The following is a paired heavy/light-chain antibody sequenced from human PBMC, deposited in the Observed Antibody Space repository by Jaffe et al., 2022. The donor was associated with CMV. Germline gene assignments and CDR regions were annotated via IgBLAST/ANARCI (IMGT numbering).Heavy chain of an antibody. Sequence: EVQLVESGGGLVKPGGSLRLSCAASGFTFSSYSMNWVRQAPGKGLEWVSSISSSSSYIYYADSVKGRFTISRDNAKNSLYLQMNSLRAEDTAVYYCARATTPGGREQLWLPIYYDSSGPYYFDYWGQGTLVTVSS. V-gene: IGHV3-21*01. CDR2: ISSSSSYI. J-gene: IGHJ4*02. CDR1: GFTFSSYS. D-gene: IGHD3-22*01. CDR3: ARATTPGGREQLWLPIYYDSSGPYYFDY.
Light chain of an antibody. CDR3: NSRDSSGNLVV. Sequence: SSELTQDPAVSVALGQTVRITCQGDSLRSYYASWYQQKPGQAPVLVIYGKNNRPSGIPDRFSGSSSGNTASLTITGAQAEDEADYYCNSRDSSGNLVVFGGGTKLTVL. J-gene: IGLJ2*01. V-gene: IGLV3-19*01. CDR2: GKN. CDR1: SLRSYY.